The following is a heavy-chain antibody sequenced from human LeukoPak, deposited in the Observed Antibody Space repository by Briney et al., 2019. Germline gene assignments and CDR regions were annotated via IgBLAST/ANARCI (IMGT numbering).Heavy chain of an antibody. CDR1: GDSISSSSYY. V-gene: IGHV4-61*01. CDR3: ARESSAGTLGY. Sequence: PSETLSLTCTVSGDSISSSSYYWGWIRQPPGKGLEWIGYIYYNGSPNYNPSLKSRLTISIDTSKNQFSLKLTSVTAADTAVYYCARESSAGTLGYWGQGTLVTVSS. CDR2: IYYNGSP. D-gene: IGHD6-13*01. J-gene: IGHJ4*02.